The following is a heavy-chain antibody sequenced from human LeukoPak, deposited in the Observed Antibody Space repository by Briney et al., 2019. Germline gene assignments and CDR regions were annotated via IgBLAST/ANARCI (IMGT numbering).Heavy chain of an antibody. CDR2: IQTSGST. D-gene: IGHD4-23*01. Sequence: SEALSLTCTVSGVSISRYYWSWIRQPAGKGLQWIGRIQTSGSTNYNPSLESRIIMSVDTSKNQFSLKLTSVTAADTAVYYCAGDHQDYGANSALWYWGQGTLVIVSS. CDR1: GVSISRYY. CDR3: AGDHQDYGANSALWY. J-gene: IGHJ4*02. V-gene: IGHV4-4*07.